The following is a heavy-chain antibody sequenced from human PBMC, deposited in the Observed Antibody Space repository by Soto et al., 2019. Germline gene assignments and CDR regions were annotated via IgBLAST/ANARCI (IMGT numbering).Heavy chain of an antibody. V-gene: IGHV4-30-4*01. CDR2: VYYTGST. J-gene: IGHJ5*02. CDR3: VRTARQGAVAPHWFDR. Sequence: KPSETLSLTCTVSGASIRSTDYYWSWIRQAPGKGLEWIGYVYYTGSTYYNPSLMSRLTISVDTSKNQFSLKLTSVTAAETAVYYCVRTARQGAVAPHWFDRWGQGTQGTV. CDR1: GASIRSTDYY. D-gene: IGHD2-21*02.